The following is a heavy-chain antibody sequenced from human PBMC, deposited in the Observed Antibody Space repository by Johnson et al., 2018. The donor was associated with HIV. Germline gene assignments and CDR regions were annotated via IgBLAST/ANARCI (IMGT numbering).Heavy chain of an antibody. CDR3: AKVHIAARWSDAFDI. CDR1: GFTFSSYA. CDR2: ISYDGTNK. D-gene: IGHD6-6*01. Sequence: QVQLVESGGGVVQPGRSLRLSCAASGFTFSSYAMHWVRQAPGKGLEWVASISYDGTNKYYADSVQGRFTVSRDSSKNTLFLQMNSLRAEDTAVYFCAKVHIAARWSDAFDIWGQGTMVIV. J-gene: IGHJ3*02. V-gene: IGHV3-30-3*01.